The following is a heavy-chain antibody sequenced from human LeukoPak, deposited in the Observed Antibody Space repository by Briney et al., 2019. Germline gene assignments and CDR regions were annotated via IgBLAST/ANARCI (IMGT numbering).Heavy chain of an antibody. CDR1: GFTFSSYG. D-gene: IGHD3-10*01. CDR3: AKDYNRAYYYGSGFDY. CDR2: IRYEGSNK. Sequence: GGSLRLSCAASGFTFSSYGMHGVREAPGGGRECVAFIRYEGSNKYNADAGKGRFPIARDNSKNTLYMQMSSLRADGTAVSYCAKDYNRAYYYGSGFDYWGQGTLVTVSS. V-gene: IGHV3-30*02. J-gene: IGHJ4*02.